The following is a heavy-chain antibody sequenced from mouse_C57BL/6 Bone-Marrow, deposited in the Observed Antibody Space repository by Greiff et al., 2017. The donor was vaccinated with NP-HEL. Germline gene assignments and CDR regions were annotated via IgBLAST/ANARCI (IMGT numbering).Heavy chain of an antibody. CDR1: GYTFTSYW. J-gene: IGHJ2*01. CDR3: ARSGYYGSSLRFDY. D-gene: IGHD1-1*01. Sequence: QVQLQQPGAELVRPGSSVKLSCKASGYTFTSYWMHRVKQRPIQGLEWIGNIDPSDSETHYNQKFKDKATLTVDKSSSTAYMQLSSLTSEDSAVYYCARSGYYGSSLRFDYWGQGTTLTVSS. V-gene: IGHV1-52*01. CDR2: IDPSDSET.